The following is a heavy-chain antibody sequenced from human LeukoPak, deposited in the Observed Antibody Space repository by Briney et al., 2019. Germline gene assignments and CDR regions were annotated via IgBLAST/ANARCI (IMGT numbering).Heavy chain of an antibody. J-gene: IGHJ4*02. CDR3: IPRISLTYYYDSSGRDY. D-gene: IGHD3-22*01. V-gene: IGHV3-30*03. CDR2: ISYDGSNK. CDR1: GFTFSSYG. Sequence: GRSLRLSCAASGFTFSSYGMHWVRQAPGKGLEWVAVISYDGSNKYYADSVKGRFTISRDNSKNTLYLQMNSLRAEDTAVYYCIPRISLTYYYDSSGRDYWGQGTLVTVSS.